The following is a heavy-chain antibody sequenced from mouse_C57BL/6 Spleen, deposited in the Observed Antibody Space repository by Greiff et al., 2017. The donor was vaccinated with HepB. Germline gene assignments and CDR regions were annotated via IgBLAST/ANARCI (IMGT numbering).Heavy chain of an antibody. CDR1: GYTFTSYW. J-gene: IGHJ1*03. Sequence: QVQLQQSGAELVRPGTSVKLSCKASGYTFTSYWMHWVKQRPGQGLEWIGVIDPSDSYTNYNQKFKGKATLTVDTSSSTAYMQLSSLTSEDSAVYYCVLFYGSSPYWYFDVWGTGTTVTVSS. V-gene: IGHV1-59*01. D-gene: IGHD1-1*01. CDR3: VLFYGSSPYWYFDV. CDR2: IDPSDSYT.